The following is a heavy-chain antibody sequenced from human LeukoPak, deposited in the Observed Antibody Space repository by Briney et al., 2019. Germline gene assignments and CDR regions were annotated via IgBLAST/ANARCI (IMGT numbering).Heavy chain of an antibody. V-gene: IGHV3-21*01. J-gene: IGHJ4*02. D-gene: IGHD5-18*01. Sequence: GGSLRLSCAASGFTFSSYNINWVRQAPGKGLEWVSSISSSGSYIYYADSVKGRFTVSRDNAKNSLYLQMKSLRAEDTAVYYCARDRGSRRYNNGYSEYWGQGTLVTVSS. CDR1: GFTFSSYN. CDR2: ISSSGSYI. CDR3: ARDRGSRRYNNGYSEY.